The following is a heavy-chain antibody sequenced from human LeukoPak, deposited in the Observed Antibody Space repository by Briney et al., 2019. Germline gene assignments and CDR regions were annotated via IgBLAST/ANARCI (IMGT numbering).Heavy chain of an antibody. CDR1: GFPFSAYW. J-gene: IGHJ6*04. CDR2: IKEDGSVQ. V-gene: IGHV3-7*01. CDR3: VGQLLRVV. Sequence: GGSLRLSCTASGFPFSAYWISWVRQAPGKGLEWVANIKEDGSVQDYADSVKGRFTISKDNAKNSLYLQMNSLTVDDTGVYYCVGQLLRVVWGKGTTVTVSS. D-gene: IGHD2-2*01.